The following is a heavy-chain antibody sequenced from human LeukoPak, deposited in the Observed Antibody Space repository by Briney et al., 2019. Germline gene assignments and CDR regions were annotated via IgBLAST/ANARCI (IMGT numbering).Heavy chain of an antibody. V-gene: IGHV1-8*01. D-gene: IGHD3-10*01. CDR2: MNPNSGNT. CDR3: ARRSDSGSYHLPH. Sequence: ASVKVSCTASGYTFTSYDINWVRQAAGQGLEWMGWMNPNSGNTGYAQTFQGRVTMTRNTSISTAYMELGSLTSEDTAVYYCARRSDSGSYHLPHWGQGTLVTVSS. CDR1: GYTFTSYD. J-gene: IGHJ4*02.